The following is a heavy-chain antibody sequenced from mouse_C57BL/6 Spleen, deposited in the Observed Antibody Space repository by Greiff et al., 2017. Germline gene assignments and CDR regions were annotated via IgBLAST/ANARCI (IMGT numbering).Heavy chain of an antibody. V-gene: IGHV2-2*01. CDR1: GFSLTSYG. J-gene: IGHJ4*01. CDR2: IWSGGST. Sequence: VKLMESGPGLVQPSQSLSITCTVSGFSLTSYGVHWVRQSPGKGLEWLGVIWSGGSTDYNAAFISRLSISKDNSKSQVFFKMNSLQADDTAIYYCARNGGGGNYEAMDYWGQGTSVTVSS. CDR3: ARNGGGGNYEAMDY. D-gene: IGHD2-1*01.